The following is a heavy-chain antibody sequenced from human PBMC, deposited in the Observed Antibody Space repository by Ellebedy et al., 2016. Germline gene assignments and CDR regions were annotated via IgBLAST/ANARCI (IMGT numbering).Heavy chain of an antibody. Sequence: GESLKISXAASGFTFSSYAMHWVRQAPGKGLEWVAVISYDGSNKYYADSVKGRFTISRDNSKNTLYLQMNSLRAEDTAVYYCAREVVVITTAVDDYWGQGTLVTVSS. CDR3: AREVVVITTAVDDY. J-gene: IGHJ4*02. CDR1: GFTFSSYA. CDR2: ISYDGSNK. D-gene: IGHD3-22*01. V-gene: IGHV3-30-3*01.